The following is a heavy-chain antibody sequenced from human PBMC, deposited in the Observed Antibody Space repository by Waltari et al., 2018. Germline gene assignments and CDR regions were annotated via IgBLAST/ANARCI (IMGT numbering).Heavy chain of an antibody. J-gene: IGHJ4*02. CDR1: GFPVSSNY. V-gene: IGHV3-53*01. CDR3: AREGYSSGWNEAESLEI. Sequence: EVQLVESGGGLIQPGGSLRLSCAASGFPVSSNYMSWVRQAPGKGLEWVSVIYPGGSTYYVDSEKGRFTISRDNSKNTVYLQMNSLRADDTAVYYCAREGYSSGWNEAESLEIWGQGTLVTVSS. D-gene: IGHD6-19*01. CDR2: IYPGGST.